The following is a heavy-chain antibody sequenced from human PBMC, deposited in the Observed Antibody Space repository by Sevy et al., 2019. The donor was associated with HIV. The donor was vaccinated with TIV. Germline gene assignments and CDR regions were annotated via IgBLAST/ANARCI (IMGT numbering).Heavy chain of an antibody. D-gene: IGHD4-17*01. J-gene: IGHJ5*02. CDR2: IYYSGST. Sequence: SETLSLTCTVSGGSISSSGYYWGWIRQPPGMGLEWLGSIYYSGSTYYNPSLKSRVTISVDTSKNQFSLKMNSVTAADTAVYYCARHPYGDYVGYFDPWGLGTLVTVSS. CDR1: GGSISSSGYY. V-gene: IGHV4-39*01. CDR3: ARHPYGDYVGYFDP.